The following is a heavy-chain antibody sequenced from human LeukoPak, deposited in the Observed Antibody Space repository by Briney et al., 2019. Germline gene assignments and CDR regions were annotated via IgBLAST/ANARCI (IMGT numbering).Heavy chain of an antibody. J-gene: IGHJ4*02. D-gene: IGHD2-15*01. V-gene: IGHV3-30*18. Sequence: GGSRRLPCAASGFTFSSYGMHWVRQAPGKGREWVAVISYDGSNEYYAHPVKGRFTISRDNSKNTLDLQMNSLRAEDAAVYYCAKSGGSSNFDYWRRGTLVSVS. CDR1: GFTFSSYG. CDR2: ISYDGSNE. CDR3: AKSGGSSNFDY.